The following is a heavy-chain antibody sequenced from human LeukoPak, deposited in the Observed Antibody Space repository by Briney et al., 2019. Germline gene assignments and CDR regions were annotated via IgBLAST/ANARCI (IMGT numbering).Heavy chain of an antibody. V-gene: IGHV4-30-4*07. D-gene: IGHD4-23*01. CDR3: ARAYGGNSQYFQH. CDR2: IYYSGST. CDR1: GGSTSSGGYS. Sequence: SETLSLTCAVYGGSTSSGGYSWSWIRQPPGKGLEWIGYIYYSGSTYYNPSLKSRVTISVDTSKNQFSLKLSSVTAADTAVYYCARAYGGNSQYFQHWGQGTLVTVSS. J-gene: IGHJ1*01.